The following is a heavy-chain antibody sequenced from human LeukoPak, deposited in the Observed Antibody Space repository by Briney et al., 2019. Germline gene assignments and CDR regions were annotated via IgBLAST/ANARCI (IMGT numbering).Heavy chain of an antibody. CDR1: GYTFSSYG. CDR3: ARAVDTMIVVSPLYYFDY. J-gene: IGHJ4*02. Sequence: SVKVSCKASGYTFSSYGISWVRQAPGQGLEWMGWISGYNGNTNYAQKFQGRVTMTTDTSTRTAYMEVRSLRSEDTAVYYCARAVDTMIVVSPLYYFDYWGQGTLVTVSS. D-gene: IGHD3-22*01. V-gene: IGHV1-18*01. CDR2: ISGYNGNT.